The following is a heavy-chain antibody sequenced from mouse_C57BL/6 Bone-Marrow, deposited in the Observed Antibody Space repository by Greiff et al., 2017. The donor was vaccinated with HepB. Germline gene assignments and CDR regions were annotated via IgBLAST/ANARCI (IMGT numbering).Heavy chain of an antibody. D-gene: IGHD1-1*01. CDR2: ISDGGSYT. V-gene: IGHV5-4*01. CDR1: GFTFSSYA. Sequence: EVKLMESGGGLVKPGGSLKLSCAASGFTFSSYAMSWVRQTPEKRLEWVATISDGGSYTYYPDNVKGRFTISRDNAKNNLYLQMSHLKSEDTAMYYCARERHGSSYWFAYWGQGTLVTVSA. CDR3: ARERHGSSYWFAY. J-gene: IGHJ3*01.